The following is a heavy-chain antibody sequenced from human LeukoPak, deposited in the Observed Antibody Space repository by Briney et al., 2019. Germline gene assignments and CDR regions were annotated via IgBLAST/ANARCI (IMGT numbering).Heavy chain of an antibody. D-gene: IGHD1-7*01. CDR3: ARVGNYVRVYYYCGMDV. Sequence: PGGSLRLSCAASGFTFSSYAMSWVRQAPGKGLEWVANIKQDGSEKYYVDPVKGRFTISRDNAKNSLYLQMNSLRAEDTAVYYCARVGNYVRVYYYCGMDVWGQGTTVTVSS. CDR1: GFTFSSYA. V-gene: IGHV3-7*01. CDR2: IKQDGSEK. J-gene: IGHJ6*02.